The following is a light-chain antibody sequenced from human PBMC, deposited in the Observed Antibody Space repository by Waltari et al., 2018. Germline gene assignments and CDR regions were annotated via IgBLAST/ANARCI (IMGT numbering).Light chain of an antibody. CDR1: NLWRKS. CDR3: QAWDTTAVV. Sequence: SYELTQPPSVSMSPGQTASITCSGDNLWRKSVSWYQQKPGQSPVLVIYQDNKRPSGIPERFSASKSGNTATLTISGTPAMDEADYYCQAWDTTAVVFGGGTKLTVL. V-gene: IGLV3-1*01. CDR2: QDN. J-gene: IGLJ3*02.